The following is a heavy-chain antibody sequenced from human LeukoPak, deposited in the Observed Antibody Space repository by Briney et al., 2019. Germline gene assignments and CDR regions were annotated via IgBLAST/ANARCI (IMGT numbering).Heavy chain of an antibody. V-gene: IGHV3-30*03. Sequence: GSSVRLSCAASGFILSSYGMHWVRQAPGKGLEGVAVISYDGCNNYYADSVKRRFTISRDNSKNTLHLQVKRLIVDDSAEFYCARRDIGEVDSASDYWGQGTPVTVSS. CDR3: ARRDIGEVDSASDY. CDR2: ISYDGCNN. J-gene: IGHJ4*02. CDR1: GFILSSYG. D-gene: IGHD2-15*01.